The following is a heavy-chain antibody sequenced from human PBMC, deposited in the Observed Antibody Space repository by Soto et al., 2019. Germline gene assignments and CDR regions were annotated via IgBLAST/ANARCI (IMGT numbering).Heavy chain of an antibody. CDR2: IIPIFGTA. J-gene: IGHJ6*02. D-gene: IGHD6-13*01. CDR3: ARGLSARGIAAAGPDLSVPDNYYYYGMDV. V-gene: IGHV1-69*13. Sequence: ASVKVSCKASGGTFSSYAISWVRQAPGQGLEWMGGIIPIFGTANYAQKFQGRVTITADESTSTAYMELSSLRSEDTAVYYCARGLSARGIAAAGPDLSVPDNYYYYGMDVWGQGTTVTVSS. CDR1: GGTFSSYA.